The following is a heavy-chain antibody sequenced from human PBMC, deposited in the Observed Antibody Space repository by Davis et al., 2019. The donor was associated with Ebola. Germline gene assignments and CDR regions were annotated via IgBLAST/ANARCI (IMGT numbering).Heavy chain of an antibody. CDR2: MNPNSGNT. CDR1: AYTFTSYA. D-gene: IGHD1-1*01. CDR3: ARAQFPTTSDH. J-gene: IGHJ4*02. Sequence: ASVKVSCKASAYTFTSYAMHWMRQAPGQRLEWMGWMNPNSGNTGYAQKFQGRVTMTRENSMSTAYMELSSLRSEDTAVYFCARAQFPTTSDHWGQGTLVTVSS. V-gene: IGHV1-8*01.